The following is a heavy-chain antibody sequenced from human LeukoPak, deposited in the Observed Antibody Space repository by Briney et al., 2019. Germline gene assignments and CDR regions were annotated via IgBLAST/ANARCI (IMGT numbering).Heavy chain of an antibody. J-gene: IGHJ6*04. CDR3: ARGGHSNYVLAMDV. V-gene: IGHV1-69*04. CDR1: GGTFSSYA. CDR2: IIPILGIA. D-gene: IGHD4-11*01. Sequence: ASVKVSCKASGGTFSSYAISWVRQAPGQGLEWMGRIIPILGIANYAQKFQGRVTITADKSTSTTYMELSSLRSEDTAVYYCARGGHSNYVLAMDVWGKGTTVTVSS.